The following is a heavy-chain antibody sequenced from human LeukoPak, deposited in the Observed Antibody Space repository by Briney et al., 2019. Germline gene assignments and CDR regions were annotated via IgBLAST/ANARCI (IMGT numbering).Heavy chain of an antibody. CDR3: ARDTPSYSHYGMDV. Sequence: ASVKVSCKASGYTFTSYDINWVRQATGQGLEWMGWMNPNSGNTGYAQKFQGRVTMTRNTSISTAYMELSSLRAEDTAVYYCARDTPSYSHYGMDVWGKGTTVTVSS. CDR1: GYTFTSYD. J-gene: IGHJ6*04. CDR2: MNPNSGNT. V-gene: IGHV1-8*01. D-gene: IGHD2-2*02.